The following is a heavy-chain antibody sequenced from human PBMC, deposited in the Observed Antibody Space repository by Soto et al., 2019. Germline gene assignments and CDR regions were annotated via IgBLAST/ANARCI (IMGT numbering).Heavy chain of an antibody. J-gene: IGHJ4*02. D-gene: IGHD3-22*01. CDR1: RGSISSSSYY. CDR2: IYYSGST. Sequence: PSETLSLTCTVSRGSISSSSYYWGWILKPPGKGLEWIGSIYYSGSTYSNPSLKSRFTISVDTSKNQFSLKLSSVTAADPAVYYCASYYYDSSGYYYVPGVYWGQGTLVT. CDR3: ASYYYDSSGYYYVPGVY. V-gene: IGHV4-39*01.